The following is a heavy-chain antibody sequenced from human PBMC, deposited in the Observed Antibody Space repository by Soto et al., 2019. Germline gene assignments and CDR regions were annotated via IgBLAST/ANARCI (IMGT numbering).Heavy chain of an antibody. CDR1: GDTFCRFT. V-gene: IGHV1-69*13. Sequence: SVKVSCKASGDTFCRFTINWVRQAPGQGLEWMGGIKPISDITNYAQRFRGRVTFTADASTSTVYLELSSLRSEDTAMYYCARDPSTINKLIGVWFDPWGQGTLVTVFS. CDR3: ARDPSTINKLIGVWFDP. J-gene: IGHJ5*02. D-gene: IGHD4-4*01. CDR2: IKPISDIT.